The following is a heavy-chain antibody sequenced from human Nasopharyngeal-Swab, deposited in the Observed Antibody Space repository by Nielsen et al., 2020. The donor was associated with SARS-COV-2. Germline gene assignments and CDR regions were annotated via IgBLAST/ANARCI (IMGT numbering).Heavy chain of an antibody. CDR1: GGSISSSSYY. CDR2: IYYSGST. J-gene: IGHJ6*02. V-gene: IGHV4-39*07. Sequence: SETLSLTCTVSGGSISSSSYYWGWICQPPGKGLEWIGSIYYSGSTYYNPSLKSRVTISVDTSKNQFSLKLSSVTAADTAVYYCARGGSSWYIDYYGMDVWGQGTTVTVSS. D-gene: IGHD6-13*01. CDR3: ARGGSSWYIDYYGMDV.